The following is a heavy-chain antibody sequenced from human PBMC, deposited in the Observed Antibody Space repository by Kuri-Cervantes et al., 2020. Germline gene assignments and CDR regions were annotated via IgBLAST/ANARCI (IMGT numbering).Heavy chain of an antibody. CDR3: AKDPDKLLWFRELLSGWFDP. J-gene: IGHJ5*02. Sequence: GGSLRLSCAASGFTFSSYEMNWVRQAPGKGLEWVSYISSSGSTIYYADSVKGRFTISRDNAKNSLYLQMNSLRAEDTAVYYCAKDPDKLLWFRELLSGWFDPWGQGTLVTVSS. D-gene: IGHD3-10*01. V-gene: IGHV3-48*03. CDR2: ISSSGSTI. CDR1: GFTFSSYE.